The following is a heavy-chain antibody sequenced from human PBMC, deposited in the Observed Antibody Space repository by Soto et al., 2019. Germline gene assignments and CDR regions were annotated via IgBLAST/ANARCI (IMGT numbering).Heavy chain of an antibody. V-gene: IGHV4-31*01. Sequence: WTWIRQHPGKGLEWIGYIYYSGSTYYNPSLKSPVTISVDTSKNQFSLKLSSVTAADTAVYYCARGGGNGEFDYWGQGTLVTVSS. CDR3: ARGGGNGEFDY. D-gene: IGHD4-17*01. J-gene: IGHJ4*02. CDR2: IYYSGST.